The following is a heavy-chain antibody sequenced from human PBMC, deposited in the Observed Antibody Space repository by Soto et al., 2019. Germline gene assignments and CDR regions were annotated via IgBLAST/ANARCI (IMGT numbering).Heavy chain of an antibody. CDR3: PREITASEY. Sequence: NPVGSLRLSCTASGFTFSSYAMNWVRQAPGKGLEWVSSISSSSSHIYYVDSVKGRFTVSRDNAKNSVFLQMNSLRAEDTAVYYCPREITASEYWGQGNLVTVSS. J-gene: IGHJ4*02. V-gene: IGHV3-21*01. CDR2: ISSSSSHI. CDR1: GFTFSSYA.